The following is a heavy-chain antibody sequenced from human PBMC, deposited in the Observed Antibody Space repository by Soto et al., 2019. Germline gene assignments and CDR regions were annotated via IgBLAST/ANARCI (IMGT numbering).Heavy chain of an antibody. CDR2: IXXDXXXX. J-gene: IGHJ3*02. CDR1: GFTFSSDG. V-gene: IGHV3-30*18. CDR3: AKGGGDSSAFEI. Sequence: GGSLRLSCAASGFTFSSDGMHWFRQAPGKGLXWVXXIXXDXXXXXYXXSVKGRFTISRDNSKNTLYLQMNSLRAEDTAVYYCAKGGGDSSAFEIWGQGTMVTASS. D-gene: IGHD6-25*01.